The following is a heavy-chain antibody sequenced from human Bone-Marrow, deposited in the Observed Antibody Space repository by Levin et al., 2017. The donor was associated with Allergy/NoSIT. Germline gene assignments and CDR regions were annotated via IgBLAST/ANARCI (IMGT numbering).Heavy chain of an antibody. D-gene: IGHD4-17*01. CDR3: ARTRGLPPDGHYGMDV. CDR1: GDSITSYH. CDR2: IYYNGST. J-gene: IGHJ6*02. Sequence: SETLSLTCSVSGDSITSYHWSWIRQSPGKGLEWIGYIYYNGSTNYNPSLKSRVTISLDTSKTQFSLKLTSVTAADTAVCYCARTRGLPPDGHYGMDVWGQGTTVTVSS. V-gene: IGHV4-59*01.